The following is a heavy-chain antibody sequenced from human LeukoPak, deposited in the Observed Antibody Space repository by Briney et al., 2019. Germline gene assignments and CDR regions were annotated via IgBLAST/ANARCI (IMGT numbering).Heavy chain of an antibody. D-gene: IGHD6-13*01. CDR1: ADSVASYY. CDR2: IYYSGST. J-gene: IGHJ4*02. CDR3: ARESRGAAAGTGDY. Sequence: SETLSLTCIVSADSVASYYWGWIRQPPGRGLEWIGYIYYSGSTNYNPSLKSRVAMSVDTSKNQFSLKLSSVTAADTAVYYCARESRGAAAGTGDYWGQGILVTVSS. V-gene: IGHV4-59*02.